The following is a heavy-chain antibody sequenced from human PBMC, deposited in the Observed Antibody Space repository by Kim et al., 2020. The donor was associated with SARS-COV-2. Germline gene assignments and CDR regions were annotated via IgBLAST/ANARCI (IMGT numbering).Heavy chain of an antibody. CDR3: ASVRWLVRNAFDI. D-gene: IGHD6-19*01. J-gene: IGHJ3*02. CDR2: MKQDGSEK. V-gene: IGHV3-7*01. CDR1: GFTFSSNW. Sequence: GGSLRLSCAASGFTFSSNWMSWVRQAPGKGLEWVANMKQDGSEKYYVDSVKGRFTISRDNAINSLYLQMNSLRAEDTAVYYCASVRWLVRNAFDIWGQGTMVTVSS.